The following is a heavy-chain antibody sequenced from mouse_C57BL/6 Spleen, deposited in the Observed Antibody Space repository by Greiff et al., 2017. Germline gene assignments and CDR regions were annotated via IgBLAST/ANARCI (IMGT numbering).Heavy chain of an antibody. CDR2: IDPETGGT. V-gene: IGHV1-15*01. CDR1: GYTFTDYE. CDR3: TRPAQATSAWFAY. D-gene: IGHD3-2*02. J-gene: IGHJ3*01. Sequence: VQLQQSGAELVRPGASVTLSCKASGYTFTDYEMHWVKQTPVHGLEWIGAIDPETGGTAYNQKFKGKDILTADKSSSTAYMELRSLTSEDSAVXYCTRPAQATSAWFAYWGQGTLVTVSA.